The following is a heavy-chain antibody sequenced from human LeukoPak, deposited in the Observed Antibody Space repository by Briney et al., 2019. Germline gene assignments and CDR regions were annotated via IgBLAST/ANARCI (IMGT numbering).Heavy chain of an antibody. CDR2: ISSRGDST. CDR1: GLIFSNYA. CDR3: VKGPRPDITVAHTVEN. J-gene: IGHJ4*02. V-gene: IGHV3-23*01. Sequence: PGGSLRLSCAASGLIFSNYAMSWVRQVPGRGLEWVSTISSRGDSTYVADSVKGRFTISGDNSKNSLYLQMNTVRAEDTAVYYCVKGPRPDITVAHTVENWGQGTLVTVSS. D-gene: IGHD6-19*01.